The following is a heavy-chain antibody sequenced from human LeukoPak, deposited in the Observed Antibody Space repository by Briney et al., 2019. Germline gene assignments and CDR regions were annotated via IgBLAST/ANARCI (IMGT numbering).Heavy chain of an antibody. J-gene: IGHJ6*02. CDR2: IKQDGSEK. CDR3: ARFQGGGWDV. V-gene: IGHV3-7*01. CDR1: GFTFSTYW. D-gene: IGHD6-25*01. Sequence: PGGSLRLSCAASGFTFSTYWMSWVRQAPVKGLEWVANIKQDGSEKYYVDSVMGRFTVPRDNAKNSLFLQMNSLRVEDTAVYYCARFQGGGWDVWGQGTTVTVSS.